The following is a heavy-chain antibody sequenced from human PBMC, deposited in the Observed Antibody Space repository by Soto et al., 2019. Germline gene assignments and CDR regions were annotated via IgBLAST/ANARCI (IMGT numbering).Heavy chain of an antibody. CDR1: GFAFTTSA. D-gene: IGHD3-16*02. CDR3: AARSYPYYHAMDV. Sequence: SVKVSCKASGFAFTTSAVQWVRQARGQGLEWIGWIVVGSGNTNYAQKFQERLTITRDMSTSTAYMELSGLRSDDTAVYYCAARSYPYYHAMDVWGQGTTVTVSS. CDR2: IVVGSGNT. V-gene: IGHV1-58*01. J-gene: IGHJ6*02.